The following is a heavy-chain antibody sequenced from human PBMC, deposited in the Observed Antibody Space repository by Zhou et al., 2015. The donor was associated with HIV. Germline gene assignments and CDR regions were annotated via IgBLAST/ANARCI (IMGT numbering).Heavy chain of an antibody. J-gene: IGHJ6*02. D-gene: IGHD2-15*01. CDR1: GGTFSNHG. CDR3: ASAPLDIVVVVAATDQRGMDV. CDR2: IVPFFGTA. Sequence: QVQLVQSGAEVKKPGSSVKVSCKASGGTFSNHGISWVRQAPGQGLEWMGGIVPFFGTANYAQKFQGRVTITADKSTSTAYMELSSLRSEDTAVYYCASAPLDIVVVVAATDQRGMDVWGQGTTVTVSS. V-gene: IGHV1-69*06.